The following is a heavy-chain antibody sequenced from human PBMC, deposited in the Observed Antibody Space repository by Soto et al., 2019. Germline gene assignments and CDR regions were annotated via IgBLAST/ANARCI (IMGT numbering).Heavy chain of an antibody. Sequence: QVQLQQSGPGLVKPSQTLSLTCAISGDSVSSNSATWDWIRQSPSRGLEWLGRTYYRSRWFNDYAGSVKGRITINPYTSNNQFAYQSTSLSPGDTAVYYCASLRGDSWFDFWGQGTRVSGSS. CDR2: TYYRSRWFN. CDR1: GDSVSSNSAT. CDR3: ASLRGDSWFDF. J-gene: IGHJ5*01. V-gene: IGHV6-1*01.